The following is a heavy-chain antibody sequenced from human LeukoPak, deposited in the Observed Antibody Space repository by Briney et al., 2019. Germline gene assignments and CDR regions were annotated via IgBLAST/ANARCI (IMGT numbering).Heavy chain of an antibody. J-gene: IGHJ4*02. CDR1: GGAINSGSYY. V-gene: IGHV4-39*07. CDR3: ARGFFGYGDYVPYDY. CDR2: IYHSGST. D-gene: IGHD4-17*01. Sequence: PSQTLSLTCTVSGGAINSGSYYWSWVRQPPGKGLEWIGEIYHSGSTNYNPSLKSRVTISVDKSKNQFSLKLSSVTAADTAVYYCARGFFGYGDYVPYDYWGQGTLVTVSS.